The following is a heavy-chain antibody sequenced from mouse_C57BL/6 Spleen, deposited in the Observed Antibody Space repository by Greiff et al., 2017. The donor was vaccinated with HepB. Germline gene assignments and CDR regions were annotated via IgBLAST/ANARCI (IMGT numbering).Heavy chain of an antibody. J-gene: IGHJ3*01. D-gene: IGHD2-4*01. CDR2: ISYDGSN. Sequence: EVQLVESGPGLVKPSQSLSLTCSVTGYSITSGYYWNWIRQFPGNKLEWMGYISYDGSNNYNPSLKNRISITRDTSKNQFFLKLNSVTTEDTATYYCASRDYDYDGFAYWGQGTLVTVSA. CDR3: ASRDYDYDGFAY. CDR1: GYSITSGYY. V-gene: IGHV3-6*01.